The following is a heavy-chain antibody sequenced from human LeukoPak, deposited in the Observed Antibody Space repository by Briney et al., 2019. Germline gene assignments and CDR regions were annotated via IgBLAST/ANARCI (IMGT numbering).Heavy chain of an antibody. Sequence: SVKVSCKASGGTFSSYAISWVRQAPGQGLEWMGGIIPIFGTANYAQKFQGRVTITADESTSTSYMELSSLRSEDTAVYYCARDVWIAARFRYYYYMDVWGKGTTVTVSS. CDR3: ARDVWIAARFRYYYYMDV. D-gene: IGHD6-6*01. CDR1: GGTFSSYA. CDR2: IIPIFGTA. V-gene: IGHV1-69*01. J-gene: IGHJ6*03.